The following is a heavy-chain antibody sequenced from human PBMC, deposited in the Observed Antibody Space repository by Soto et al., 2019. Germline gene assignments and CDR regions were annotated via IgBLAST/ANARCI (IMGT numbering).Heavy chain of an antibody. CDR2: MNPNSGNT. J-gene: IGHJ6*03. D-gene: IGHD3-9*01. CDR3: ARASTIDSPYSYYYMDV. CDR1: GYTFTSYD. V-gene: IGHV1-8*01. Sequence: ASVKVSCKASGYTFTSYDINWVRQATGQGLEWMGWMNPNSGNTGYAQKFQGRVTMTRNTSISTAYMELSSLRSEDTAVYYCARASTIDSPYSYYYMDVWGKGTTVTVSS.